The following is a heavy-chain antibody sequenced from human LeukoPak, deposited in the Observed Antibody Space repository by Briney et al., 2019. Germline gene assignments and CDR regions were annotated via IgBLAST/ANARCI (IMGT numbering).Heavy chain of an antibody. J-gene: IGHJ5*02. D-gene: IGHD2-21*02. CDR1: GYTFTNYF. CDR2: INPRRDST. V-gene: IGHV1-46*01. CDR3: ARRDCVGDCYSNWFDP. Sequence: ASVKVSCKASGYTFTNYFMHWVRQAPGQGLEWMGIINPRRDSTGYAQKFQGRITMTTDMSTRTVYMELSSLASEDTAEYYCARRDCVGDCYSNWFDPWGQGTLVTVSS.